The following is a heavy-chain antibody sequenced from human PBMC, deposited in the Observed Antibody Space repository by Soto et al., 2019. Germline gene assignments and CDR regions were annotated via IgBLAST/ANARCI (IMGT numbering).Heavy chain of an antibody. D-gene: IGHD5-12*01. CDR1: GGSISSSSYY. Sequence: PSETLSLTCTVSGGSISSSSYYWGWIRQPPGKGLEWIGSIYYSGSTYYNPSLKSRVTISVDTSKNQFSLKLSSVTAADTAVYYCARWGSRDGYNYGDYYFDYWGQGTLVTVSS. CDR3: ARWGSRDGYNYGDYYFDY. V-gene: IGHV4-39*01. J-gene: IGHJ4*02. CDR2: IYYSGST.